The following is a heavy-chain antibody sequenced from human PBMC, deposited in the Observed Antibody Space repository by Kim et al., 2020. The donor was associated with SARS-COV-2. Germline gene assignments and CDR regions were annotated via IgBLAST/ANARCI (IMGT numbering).Heavy chain of an antibody. D-gene: IGHD3-3*01. CDR1: GASIDSTNYY. CDR2: ISYSGTT. Sequence: SETLSLTCTVSGASIDSTNYYWGWIRQSPGKGLEWIGSISYSGTTYYNPSFESRVTISVHTSKNQFSLKLTSVTAADTAVYYCARPPRGISRRTFDIWGHGQWSPSLQ. CDR3: ARPPRGISRRTFDI. V-gene: IGHV4-39*01. J-gene: IGHJ3*02.